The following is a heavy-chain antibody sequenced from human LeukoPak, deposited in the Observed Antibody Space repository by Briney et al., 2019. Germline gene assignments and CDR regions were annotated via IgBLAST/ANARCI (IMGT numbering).Heavy chain of an antibody. CDR3: VREGKLRLGELSLPY. Sequence: ASVKVSCKASGYTFTSYAMHWVRQAPGQRLEWMGWINAGNGNTKYSQKFQGRVTITRDTSASTAYMELSSLRSEDTAVYYCVREGKLRLGELSLPYWGQGTLVTVSS. D-gene: IGHD3-16*02. CDR1: GYTFTSYA. J-gene: IGHJ4*02. CDR2: INAGNGNT. V-gene: IGHV1-3*01.